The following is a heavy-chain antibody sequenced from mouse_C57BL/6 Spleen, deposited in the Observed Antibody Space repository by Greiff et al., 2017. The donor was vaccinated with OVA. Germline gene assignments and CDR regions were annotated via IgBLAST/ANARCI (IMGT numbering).Heavy chain of an antibody. V-gene: IGHV5-9*01. CDR2: ISGGGGNP. CDR1: GFTFSSYT. CDR3: ARGAIDY. Sequence: VMLVESGGGLVKPGGSLKLSCAASGFTFSSYTMSWVRQTPEKRLEWVATISGGGGNPYYPDSVKGRFTISRDNALNTLYLLMSSLRSEVTALYYCARGAIDYWGQGTSVTVSS. J-gene: IGHJ4*01.